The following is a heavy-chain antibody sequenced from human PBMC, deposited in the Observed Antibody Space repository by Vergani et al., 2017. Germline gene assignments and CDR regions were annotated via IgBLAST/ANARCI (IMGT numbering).Heavy chain of an antibody. V-gene: IGHV1-69*06. J-gene: IGHJ3*02. CDR1: GGTFSSYA. D-gene: IGHD3-3*01. Sequence: QVQLVQSGAEVKKPGSSVKVSCKASGGTFSSYAISWVRQAPGQGLEWLGRIIPIFGTANYAQKFQGRVTITRDTSASTAYMELSSLRSEDTAVYYCAGDHLPLEVTIFGVVISDAFDIWGQGTMVTVSS. CDR2: IIPIFGTA. CDR3: AGDHLPLEVTIFGVVISDAFDI.